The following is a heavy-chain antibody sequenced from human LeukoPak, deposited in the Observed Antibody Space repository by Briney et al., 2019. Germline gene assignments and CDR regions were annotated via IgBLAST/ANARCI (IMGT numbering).Heavy chain of an antibody. CDR2: INHSGST. CDR3: ASPYYYGSGSRIFDY. J-gene: IGHJ4*02. D-gene: IGHD3-10*01. V-gene: IGHV4-34*01. CDR1: GGSFSGYY. Sequence: SETLSLTCAVYGGSFSGYYWSWIRQPPGKGLEWIGEINHSGSTNYNPSLKSRVTISVDTSKNQFSLKLSSVTAADTAVYYCASPYYYGSGSRIFDYWGQGTLVTASS.